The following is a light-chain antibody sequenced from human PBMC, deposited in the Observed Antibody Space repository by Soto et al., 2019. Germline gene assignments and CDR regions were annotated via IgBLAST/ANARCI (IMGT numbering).Light chain of an antibody. CDR3: LHHGSSLWT. Sequence: EIVMTQSPATLSVSPGERATLSCRASQNVGNNLVWYQQKPGQAPRLLIYSVSSRATGIPDRFSGSGSGTDFTLTISRLEPEDFAMYYCLHHGSSLWTFGQGTKVDIK. J-gene: IGKJ1*01. V-gene: IGKV3-20*01. CDR2: SVS. CDR1: QNVGNN.